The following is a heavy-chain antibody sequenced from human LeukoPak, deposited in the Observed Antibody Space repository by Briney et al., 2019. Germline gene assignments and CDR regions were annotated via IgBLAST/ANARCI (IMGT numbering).Heavy chain of an antibody. J-gene: IGHJ4*02. CDR1: GFTFSSYG. CDR3: ARSRLSPPYYFDY. V-gene: IGHV3-30*02. D-gene: IGHD3-16*02. CDR2: IRYDGSNK. Sequence: GGSLRLSCAASGFTFSSYGMHWVRQAPGKGLEWVAFIRYDGSNKYYADSVKGRFTISRDNSKNTLYLQMNSLRAEDTAVYYCARSRLSPPYYFDYWGQGTLVTVSS.